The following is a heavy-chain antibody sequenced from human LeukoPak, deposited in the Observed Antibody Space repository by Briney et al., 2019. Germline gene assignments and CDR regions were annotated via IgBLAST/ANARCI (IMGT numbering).Heavy chain of an antibody. J-gene: IGHJ4*02. CDR3: ARDPSGSSSWARFDY. V-gene: IGHV3-7*01. Sequence: GGSLRLSCAASGFTFSSYWMSWVRQAPGKGLEWVANIKQDGSEKYYVDSVKGRFTISRDNAKNSLYLQMNSLRVEDTAVYYCARDPSGSSSWARFDYWGQGTLVTVSS. CDR1: GFTFSSYW. CDR2: IKQDGSEK. D-gene: IGHD6-13*01.